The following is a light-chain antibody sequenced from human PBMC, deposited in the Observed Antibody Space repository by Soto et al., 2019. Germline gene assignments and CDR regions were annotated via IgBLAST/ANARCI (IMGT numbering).Light chain of an antibody. J-gene: IGKJ5*01. CDR2: DSL. Sequence: DIQMTQSPSSLSASVGARVTISCQASQDIGDSLNWYQQKEGRTPKLLIYDSLHLEPGVPSSFSGSRSGTRFSLTISSMPPEDVATYFCQQYGSLPITFGQGTQL. V-gene: IGKV1-33*01. CDR3: QQYGSLPIT. CDR1: QDIGDS.